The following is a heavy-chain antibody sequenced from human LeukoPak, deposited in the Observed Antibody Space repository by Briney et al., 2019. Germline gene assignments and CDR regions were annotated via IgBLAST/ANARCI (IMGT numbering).Heavy chain of an antibody. Sequence: GGSLRLSCEVSGFTLRSSDMHWVRQAPGKGLKWVAVIWHDGSIERYADSVKGRFTISRDNAKNTLYLQMNSLRAEDTAVYYCASDYCSGGSCYVDYWGQGTLVAVSS. D-gene: IGHD2-15*01. CDR3: ASDYCSGGSCYVDY. CDR1: GFTLRSSD. CDR2: IWHDGSIE. J-gene: IGHJ4*02. V-gene: IGHV3-33*01.